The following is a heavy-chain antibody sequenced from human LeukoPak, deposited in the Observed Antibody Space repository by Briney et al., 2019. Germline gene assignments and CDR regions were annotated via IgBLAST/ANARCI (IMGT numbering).Heavy chain of an antibody. CDR3: ARKLGYCSSTSCYYYGMDV. V-gene: IGHV1-46*01. D-gene: IGHD2-2*01. J-gene: IGHJ6*02. CDR2: INPSGGST. CDR1: GYTFTSYY. Sequence: GASVKVSCKASGYTFTSYYMRWVRQAPGQGLEWMGIINPSGGSTSYAQKFQGRVTMTRDTSTSTVYMELSSLRAEDTAVYYCARKLGYCSSTSCYYYGMDVWGQGTTVTVSS.